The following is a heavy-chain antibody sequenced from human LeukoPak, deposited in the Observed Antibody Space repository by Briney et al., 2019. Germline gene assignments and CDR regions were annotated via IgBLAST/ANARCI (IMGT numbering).Heavy chain of an antibody. V-gene: IGHV3-11*01. CDR2: ISSSGSTI. J-gene: IGHJ6*03. CDR1: GFTFSDYY. CDR3: ARVPRSITIFGVVTHYYYYMDV. D-gene: IGHD3-3*01. Sequence: GGSLRLSCAASGFTFSDYYMSWIRQAPGKGLEWVSYISSSGSTIYYADSVKGRFTISRDNAKNSLYLQMNSLRAEDTAVYYCARVPRSITIFGVVTHYYYYMDVWGKGTTVTVSS.